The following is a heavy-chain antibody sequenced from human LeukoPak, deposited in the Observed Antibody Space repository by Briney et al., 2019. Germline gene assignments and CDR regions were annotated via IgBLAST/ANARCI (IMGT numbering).Heavy chain of an antibody. CDR2: IYWDDDK. Sequence: SGPTLVNPTQTLTLTCAFSGFSLSTSGVGVGWIRQPPGKALEWLALIYWDDDKRYNPSLKSRLTITKDTSKNQVVLTMTIMDPVDTATYYCAHRGGVAYFDSWGQGTLVSVSS. D-gene: IGHD2-8*02. V-gene: IGHV2-5*02. CDR1: GFSLSTSGVG. J-gene: IGHJ4*02. CDR3: AHRGGVAYFDS.